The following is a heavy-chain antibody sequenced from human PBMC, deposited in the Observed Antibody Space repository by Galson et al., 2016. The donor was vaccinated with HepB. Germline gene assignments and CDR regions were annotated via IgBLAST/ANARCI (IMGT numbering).Heavy chain of an antibody. V-gene: IGHV4-39*01. CDR3: ARYSGGWYDGGSLFLDYYYGLDF. Sequence: SETLSLTCTVSGGSIRSSNYYWGWIRQPPGKGLEWIGSIYYRGSTYYSTSLKSRITISADTSKNQLHLIVRSVTAADMAVYYCARYSGGWYDGGSLFLDYYYGLDFWGQGTTVTFSS. CDR2: IYYRGST. D-gene: IGHD1-26*01. CDR1: GGSIRSSNYY. J-gene: IGHJ6*02.